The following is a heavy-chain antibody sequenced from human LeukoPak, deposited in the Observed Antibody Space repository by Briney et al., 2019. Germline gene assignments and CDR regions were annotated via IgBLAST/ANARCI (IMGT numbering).Heavy chain of an antibody. CDR2: IKQDGSEK. V-gene: IGHV3-7*01. J-gene: IGHJ6*02. Sequence: PGGSLRLSCAASGFSFSVFWMSWVRQAPGKGLEWVANIKQDGSEKYYVDSVKGRFTISRDNAKNSVYLQMNSLRDEDTAVYYCTSLSNSYGMDVWGQGTTATVSS. D-gene: IGHD2/OR15-2a*01. CDR3: TSLSNSYGMDV. CDR1: GFSFSVFW.